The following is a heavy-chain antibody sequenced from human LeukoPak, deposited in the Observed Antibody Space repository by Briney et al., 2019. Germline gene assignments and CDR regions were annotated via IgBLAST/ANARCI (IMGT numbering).Heavy chain of an antibody. D-gene: IGHD3-22*01. J-gene: IGHJ4*02. V-gene: IGHV1-2*06. CDR2: INCNSGDT. CDR3: GRTWIEVWTPDFDY. CDR1: GYTFSAYN. Sequence: ASVKASCKASGYTFSAYNIHWVRQAPGHGLEWMGRINCNSGDTKYAQKFQGRVTMTRDTSMSTVYMELSGPRSDDTAVFFCGRTWIEVWTPDFDYWGQGTLVTVSS.